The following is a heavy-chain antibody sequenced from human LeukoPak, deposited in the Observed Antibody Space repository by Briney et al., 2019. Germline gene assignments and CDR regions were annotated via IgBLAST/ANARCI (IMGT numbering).Heavy chain of an antibody. CDR1: GFTFSSYW. D-gene: IGHD3-10*01. J-gene: IGHJ5*02. Sequence: GGSLRLSCAASGFTFSSYWMSWVRQAPGKGLEWVSIIYIGGSTEYTDSVKGRFTISRDNSKNTLYLQMNSLRTEDTAVYYCARGYYGSGSASNWFDPWGQGTLVTVSS. V-gene: IGHV3-66*01. CDR3: ARGYYGSGSASNWFDP. CDR2: IYIGGST.